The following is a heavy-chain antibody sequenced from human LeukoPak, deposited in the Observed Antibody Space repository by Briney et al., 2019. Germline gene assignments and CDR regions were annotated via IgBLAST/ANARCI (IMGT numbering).Heavy chain of an antibody. CDR1: GGSISSYY. Sequence: SETLSLTCTVSGGSISSYYWSWIRQPAGKGLEWIGRIYTSGSTNYNPSLKSRVTMSVDTSKNQFSLKLSSVTAADTAVYYCASSHYGDYFETDAFDIWGQGTMVTVSS. CDR2: IYTSGST. D-gene: IGHD4-17*01. J-gene: IGHJ3*02. V-gene: IGHV4-4*07. CDR3: ASSHYGDYFETDAFDI.